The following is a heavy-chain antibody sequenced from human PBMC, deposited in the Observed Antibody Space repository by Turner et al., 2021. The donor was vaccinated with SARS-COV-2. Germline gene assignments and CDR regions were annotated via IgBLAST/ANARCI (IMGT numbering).Heavy chain of an antibody. CDR2: INPSGGST. V-gene: IGHV1-46*03. J-gene: IGHJ5*02. CDR3: ATAPGMTTTGWFDP. D-gene: IGHD4-4*01. Sequence: QVQLVQSGAEVKKPGSSVKVSCKASGGTFSSFYMHWVRQAPGQGLEWMGIINPSGGSTSYAQKFQGRVTMTEDTSTDTAYMELSSLRSDDTAVYYCATAPGMTTTGWFDPWGQGTLVTVSS. CDR1: GGTFSSFY.